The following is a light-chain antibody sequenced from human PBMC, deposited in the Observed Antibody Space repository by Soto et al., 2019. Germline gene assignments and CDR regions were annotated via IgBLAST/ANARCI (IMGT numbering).Light chain of an antibody. J-gene: IGKJ1*01. CDR2: DAS. CDR1: QSISSW. CDR3: QQYNSYSPWT. Sequence: DIQMTQSPSTLSASVGDRVTITCRASQSISSWLAWYQQKPGKAPKLLIYDASSLESGVPSRFSGSGSGTEFTLTISSLQPDDFATYRCQQYNSYSPWTFGQGTKVEIK. V-gene: IGKV1-5*01.